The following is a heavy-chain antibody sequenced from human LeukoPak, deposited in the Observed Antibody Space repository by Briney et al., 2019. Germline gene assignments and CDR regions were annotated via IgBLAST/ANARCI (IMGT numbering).Heavy chain of an antibody. CDR2: KQYDGSIQ. Sequence: GGSLRLSCAASGFMFNTYAMHWVRQAPGKGLEWVAFKQYDGSIQYYADSVKGRFTISRDNSKDSLYLEVSSLRPEDTAVYYCARLGYCDSGNCFSARPFDRWGQGTPVTVSS. CDR1: GFMFNTYA. J-gene: IGHJ5*02. D-gene: IGHD2-15*01. V-gene: IGHV3-30*02. CDR3: ARLGYCDSGNCFSARPFDR.